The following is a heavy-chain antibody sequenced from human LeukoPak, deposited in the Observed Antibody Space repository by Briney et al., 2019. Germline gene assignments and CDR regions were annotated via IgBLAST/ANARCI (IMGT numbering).Heavy chain of an antibody. D-gene: IGHD3-10*01. CDR2: IYYSGST. V-gene: IGHV4-38-2*02. CDR3: ASIPYGSGSYPDY. J-gene: IGHJ4*02. Sequence: SETLSLTCTVSGYSISSGYYWGWIRQPPGKGLEWIGSIYYSGSTYYNPSLKSRVTISVDTSKNQFSLKLSSVTAADTAVYYCASIPYGSGSYPDYWGQGTLVTVSS. CDR1: GYSISSGYY.